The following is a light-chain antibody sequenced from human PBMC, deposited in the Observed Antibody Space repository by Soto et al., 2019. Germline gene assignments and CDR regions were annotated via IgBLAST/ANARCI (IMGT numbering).Light chain of an antibody. Sequence: IVVTQSPATLSLSPGERSTLSCRASQSVSSSYLAWYQQKPGQAPRLLIYGASSRATGIPDRFSGSGSGTGFTLTISRLEPEDFAVYYCQQYGSSPLTFGGGTRWIS. CDR3: QQYGSSPLT. J-gene: IGKJ4*01. V-gene: IGKV3-20*01. CDR2: GAS. CDR1: QSVSSSY.